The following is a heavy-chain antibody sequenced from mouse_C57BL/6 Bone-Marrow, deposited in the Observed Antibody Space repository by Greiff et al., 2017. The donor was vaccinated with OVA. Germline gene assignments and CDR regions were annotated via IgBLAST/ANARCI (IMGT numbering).Heavy chain of an antibody. CDR1: GFTFSSYG. CDR3: ARRGVVATNCDY. CDR2: ISSGGSYT. J-gene: IGHJ2*01. V-gene: IGHV5-6*02. D-gene: IGHD1-1*01. Sequence: EVKLMESGGDLVKPGGSLKLSCAASGFTFSSYGMSWVRQTPDKRLEWVATISSGGSYTYYPDSVKGRFTISRDNAKNTLYLQMSSLKSEDTAMYYCARRGVVATNCDYWGQGTTLTVSS.